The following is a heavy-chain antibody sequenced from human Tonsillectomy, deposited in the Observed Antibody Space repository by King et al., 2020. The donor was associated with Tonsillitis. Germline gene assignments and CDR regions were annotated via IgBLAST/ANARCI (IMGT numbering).Heavy chain of an antibody. V-gene: IGHV3-30-3*01. CDR3: ARGGDYVWGSYRPLDY. D-gene: IGHD3-16*02. Sequence: VQLVESGGGVVQPGRSLRLSCAASGFTFSNYSMHWVRQAPGKGLEWVAVISCDGNNKNYADFVKGRFPISRDNSKNTLYLQMNSLRAEDTAVYSCARGGDYVWGSYRPLDYWGQGTLVTVSS. J-gene: IGHJ4*02. CDR2: ISCDGNNK. CDR1: GFTFSNYS.